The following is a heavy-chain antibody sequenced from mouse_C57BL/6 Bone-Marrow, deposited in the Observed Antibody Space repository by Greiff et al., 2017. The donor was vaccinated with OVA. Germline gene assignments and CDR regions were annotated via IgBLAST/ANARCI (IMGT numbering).Heavy chain of an antibody. CDR2: FYPGRGSI. Sequence: VQLQPSGAELVKPGASVTLSCKASGYTFTEYTIHWVKQRSGQGLEWIGWFYPGRGSIKYNEKFKDTATLTADKSSSTVYMELSRWRSEDDAVYVCERHEGGVYGNFHFDYWGQGTTLTVSS. J-gene: IGHJ2*01. D-gene: IGHD2-1*01. CDR1: GYTFTEYT. CDR3: ERHEGGVYGNFHFDY. V-gene: IGHV1-62-2*01.